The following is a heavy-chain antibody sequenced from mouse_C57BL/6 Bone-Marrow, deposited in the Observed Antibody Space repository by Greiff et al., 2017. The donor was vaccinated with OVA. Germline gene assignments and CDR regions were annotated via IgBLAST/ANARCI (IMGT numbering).Heavy chain of an antibody. V-gene: IGHV1-72*01. Sequence: QVQLKQPGAELVKPGASVKLSCKASGYTFTSYWMHWVKQRPGRGLEWIGRIDPNSGGTKYNEKFKSKATLTVDKPSSTAYMQLSSLTSEDSAVYYCARYYYSNYSWFAYWGQGTLVTVSA. D-gene: IGHD2-5*01. J-gene: IGHJ3*01. CDR1: GYTFTSYW. CDR2: IDPNSGGT. CDR3: ARYYYSNYSWFAY.